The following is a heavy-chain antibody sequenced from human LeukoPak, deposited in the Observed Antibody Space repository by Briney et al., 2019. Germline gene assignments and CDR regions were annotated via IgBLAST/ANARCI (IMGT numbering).Heavy chain of an antibody. V-gene: IGHV3-74*01. D-gene: IGHD2-15*01. CDR3: ARGLYCSGINCYNAMDV. Sequence: PGGSLRLSCAASGFTFSSYYIHWVRQAPGKGLEWVSRINGDGSSTRYADSVKGRFTISRDNAKNTVYLQMNSLRVEDTAVYSCARGLYCSGINCYNAMDVWGKGTTVTVSS. CDR2: INGDGSST. CDR1: GFTFSSYY. J-gene: IGHJ6*04.